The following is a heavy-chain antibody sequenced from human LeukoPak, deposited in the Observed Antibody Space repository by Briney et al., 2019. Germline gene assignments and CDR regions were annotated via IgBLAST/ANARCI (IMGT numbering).Heavy chain of an antibody. D-gene: IGHD2-15*01. V-gene: IGHV4-59*08. J-gene: IGHJ6*02. Sequence: SETLSLTCTVSGGSISSYYWSWIRQPPGKGLEWIGYIYYSGSTNYNPSLKSRVTISVDTSKNQFSLKLSSVTAADTAVYYCARHRDIFYGMDVWGQGTTVTVSS. CDR2: IYYSGST. CDR3: ARHRDIFYGMDV. CDR1: GGSISSYY.